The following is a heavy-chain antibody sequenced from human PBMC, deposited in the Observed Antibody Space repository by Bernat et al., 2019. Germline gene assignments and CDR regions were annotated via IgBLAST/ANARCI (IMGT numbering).Heavy chain of an antibody. Sequence: EVQLVESGGGLVQPGGSLRLSCAASGFTFSVSWMSWVRQAPGKGLEWVANINQDGSEKEYVESVRGRFTISRDNAKNSLYLQMNSLRADGTAVYYCARSPRTGDVDYWGQGTLVTVSS. CDR3: ARSPRTGDVDY. D-gene: IGHD7-27*01. J-gene: IGHJ4*02. CDR2: INQDGSEK. V-gene: IGHV3-7*03. CDR1: GFTFSVSW.